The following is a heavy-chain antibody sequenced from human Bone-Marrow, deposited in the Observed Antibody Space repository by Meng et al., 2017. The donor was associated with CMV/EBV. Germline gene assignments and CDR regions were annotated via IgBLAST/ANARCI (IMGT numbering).Heavy chain of an antibody. Sequence: SETLSLTCTVSGGSISRYYWSWIRQPPGKGLEWNGYIYYSGSTNYNPSLKSRVTISVDTSKSQVTLKLNSVTAADTAVYYCARATIVRGAPFDYWGQGTLVTVSS. CDR2: IYYSGST. D-gene: IGHD3-10*01. V-gene: IGHV4-59*01. J-gene: IGHJ4*02. CDR3: ARATIVRGAPFDY. CDR1: GGSISRYY.